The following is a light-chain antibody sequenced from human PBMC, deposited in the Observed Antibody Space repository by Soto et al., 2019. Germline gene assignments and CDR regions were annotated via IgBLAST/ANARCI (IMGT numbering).Light chain of an antibody. CDR1: SSDVGSSNY. CDR3: SSPSGSNTLEV. J-gene: IGLJ1*01. V-gene: IGLV2-8*01. Sequence: QSALTQPPSASGSPGQSVTISCSGSSSDVGSSNYVSWYQQHPGKAPKLIIYEVSQRPSGVPARFSGSKSGNTASLTVSGLQAEDEADDYCSSPSGSNTLEVFGTGTKLTVL. CDR2: EVS.